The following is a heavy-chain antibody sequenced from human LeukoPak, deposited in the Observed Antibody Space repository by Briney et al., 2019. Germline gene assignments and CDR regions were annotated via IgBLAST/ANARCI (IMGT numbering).Heavy chain of an antibody. J-gene: IGHJ4*02. D-gene: IGHD6-19*01. V-gene: IGHV3-23*01. CDR2: ISGSGGST. Sequence: GGSLRLSCAASGFTFSSFAMGWVRQAPGKGLEWVSAISGSGGSTYYADSVKGRFTISRDNSKNTLYLRMNSLRAEDTAVYYCAKQPYSSGLGMIDYWGQGTLVTVSS. CDR1: GFTFSSFA. CDR3: AKQPYSSGLGMIDY.